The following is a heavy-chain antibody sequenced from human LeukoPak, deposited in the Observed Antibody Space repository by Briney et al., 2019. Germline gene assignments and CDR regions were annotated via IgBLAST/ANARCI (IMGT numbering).Heavy chain of an antibody. D-gene: IGHD2-2*01. V-gene: IGHV4-59*01. CDR3: ARDHLVGGRKKNYYYYYGMDV. Sequence: TSETLSLTCTVSGGSINSYYWSWIRQPPGRGLEWIGYIYNSGGTNYNPSLKSRVTISVDTSKNQFSLKLSSVTAADTAVYYCARDHLVGGRKKNYYYYYGMDVWGQGTTVTVSS. J-gene: IGHJ6*02. CDR2: IYNSGGT. CDR1: GGSINSYY.